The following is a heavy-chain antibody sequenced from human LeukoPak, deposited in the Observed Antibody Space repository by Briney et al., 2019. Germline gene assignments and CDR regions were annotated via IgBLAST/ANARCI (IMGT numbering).Heavy chain of an antibody. J-gene: IGHJ4*02. CDR2: INSDGSST. CDR1: GFTFSSYW. CDR3: ARTLNYGGNEGFDY. V-gene: IGHV3-74*01. D-gene: IGHD4-23*01. Sequence: PGGSLRLSWAASGFTFSSYWMHCVRQAPGKGLVWVSRINSDGSSTSYADSVKGRFTISRDNAKNTLYLQMNSLRAGDTAVYYCARTLNYGGNEGFDYWGQGTLVTVSS.